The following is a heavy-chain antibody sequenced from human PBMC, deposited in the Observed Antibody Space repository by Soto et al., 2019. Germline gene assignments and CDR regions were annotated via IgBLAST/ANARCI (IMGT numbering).Heavy chain of an antibody. D-gene: IGHD2-15*01. J-gene: IGHJ4*02. CDR1: GSTFSNYA. V-gene: IGHV3-23*01. CDR2: ISGRGGNT. Sequence: GGSLRLSCAASGSTFSNYAMSWVRQAPGKGLEWVSTISGRGGNTYYADSVKGRFTISRDNSRNTLYLQMDSLRVEDSAVYSCAKAGCSGGTCYLYYFDYWGQGALVIVSS. CDR3: AKAGCSGGTCYLYYFDY.